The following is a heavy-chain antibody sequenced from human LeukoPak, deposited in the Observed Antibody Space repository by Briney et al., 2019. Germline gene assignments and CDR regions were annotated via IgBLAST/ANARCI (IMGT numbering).Heavy chain of an antibody. CDR1: GFTFSDYY. J-gene: IGHJ4*02. D-gene: IGHD5-18*01. CDR2: ISSSAATI. Sequence: GGSLRLSCAASGFTFSDYYMSWIRQAPGKGLEWISYISSSAATIYYADSVKGRFTISRDNAKNSVYLQMNSLRAEDTAVYYCARGIYSSGSRSFDYWGQGTLVTVSS. CDR3: ARGIYSSGSRSFDY. V-gene: IGHV3-11*01.